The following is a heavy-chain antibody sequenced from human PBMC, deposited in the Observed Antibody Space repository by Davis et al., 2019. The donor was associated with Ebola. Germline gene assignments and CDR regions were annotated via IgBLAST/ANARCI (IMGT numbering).Heavy chain of an antibody. CDR1: GFTVSSNY. V-gene: IGHV3-53*01. D-gene: IGHD2-8*01. Sequence: PGGSLRLSCVASGFTVSSNYMSWVRQAPGKGLEWASVIYSGGSTYYADSVKGRFTISRDSSRNTLYLQMNSLRDEDTAVYYCAREDGGGVDYWGQGTLVTVSS. CDR2: IYSGGST. CDR3: AREDGGGVDY. J-gene: IGHJ4*02.